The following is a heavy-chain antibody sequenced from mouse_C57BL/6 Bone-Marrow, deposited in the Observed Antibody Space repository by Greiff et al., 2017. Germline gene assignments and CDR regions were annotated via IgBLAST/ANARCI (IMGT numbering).Heavy chain of an antibody. J-gene: IGHJ3*01. Sequence: VQLQQPGAELVMPGASVKLSCKASGYTFTSYWMHWVKQRPGQGLEWIGEIDPTDSYTNYNQKFKGKAILTVDKSSSTAYMQLSSLTSVDSAVFYCARSPRFAYWGQGTLVTVSA. V-gene: IGHV1-69*01. CDR1: GYTFTSYW. CDR3: ARSPRFAY. CDR2: IDPTDSYT.